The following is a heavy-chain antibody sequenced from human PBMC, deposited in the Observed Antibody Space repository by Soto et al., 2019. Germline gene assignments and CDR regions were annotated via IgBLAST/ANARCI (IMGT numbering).Heavy chain of an antibody. Sequence: PSETLSLTCTVSGGSLSSGGYYWSWIRQHPGKGLEWIGYIYYSGSTYYNPSLKSRVTISLDTSKNQFSLNLSSVTAADTAVYYCARAGHSSSSGGANWFDPWGQGTLVTVSS. CDR3: ARAGHSSSSGGANWFDP. CDR2: IYYSGST. J-gene: IGHJ5*02. V-gene: IGHV4-31*03. CDR1: GGSLSSGGYY. D-gene: IGHD6-6*01.